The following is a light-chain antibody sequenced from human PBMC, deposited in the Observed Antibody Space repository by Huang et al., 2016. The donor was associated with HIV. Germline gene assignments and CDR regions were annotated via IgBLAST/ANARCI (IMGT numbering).Light chain of an antibody. CDR1: QSISSSF. V-gene: IGKV3-20*01. J-gene: IGKJ2*01. CDR2: GAS. Sequence: EIVLTQSPGTQSLSPGERATLSCRASQSISSSFLAWYQQKPGQAPRLLIYGASNRATGIPDRFSGSGSGTDFTLTISRSEAEDFAVYYCHQYGTSPRTFGQGTKLEIK. CDR3: HQYGTSPRT.